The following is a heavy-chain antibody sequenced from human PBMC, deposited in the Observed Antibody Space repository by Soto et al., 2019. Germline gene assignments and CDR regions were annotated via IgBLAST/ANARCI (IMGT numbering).Heavy chain of an antibody. J-gene: IGHJ4*02. Sequence: PSETLSLTCPVSGGSISSGCYYWSWIRQHPGKGLEWIGYIYYSGSTYYNPSLKSRVTISVDTSKNQFSLKLSSVTAADTAVYYCARQWGKEEFDYWGQGTLVTVSS. V-gene: IGHV4-31*03. CDR2: IYYSGST. CDR3: ARQWGKEEFDY. CDR1: GGSISSGCYY. D-gene: IGHD7-27*01.